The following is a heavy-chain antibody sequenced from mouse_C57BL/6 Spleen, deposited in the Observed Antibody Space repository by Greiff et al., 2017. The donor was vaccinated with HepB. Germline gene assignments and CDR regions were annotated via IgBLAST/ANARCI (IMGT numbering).Heavy chain of an antibody. D-gene: IGHD2-4*01. CDR1: GYTFTSYD. CDR2: IYPRDGST. Sequence: QVQLQQSGPELVKPGASVKLSCKASGYTFTSYDINWVKQRPGQGLEWIGWIYPRDGSTKYNEKFKGKATLTVDTSSSTAYMELPSLTSGDSAVYFCARGDYDGDWFASGAKGLWSLSLQ. J-gene: IGHJ3*01. CDR3: ARGDYDGDWFAS. V-gene: IGHV1-85*01.